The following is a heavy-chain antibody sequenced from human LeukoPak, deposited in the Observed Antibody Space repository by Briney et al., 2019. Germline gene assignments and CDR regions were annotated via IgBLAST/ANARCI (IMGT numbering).Heavy chain of an antibody. D-gene: IGHD3-10*01. CDR1: VFTFSGYA. V-gene: IGHV3-64D*06. CDR3: VRGFTYYYGSGSYVDY. J-gene: IGHJ4*02. Sequence: PGGSLRLSCSASVFTFSGYAFYWVRQAPGKGLEYVSAISGNGGSTYYADSVRGRFTISRDNSKNTLYLQMSSLRAEDTAVYYCVRGFTYYYGSGSYVDYWGQGTLVTVSS. CDR2: ISGNGGST.